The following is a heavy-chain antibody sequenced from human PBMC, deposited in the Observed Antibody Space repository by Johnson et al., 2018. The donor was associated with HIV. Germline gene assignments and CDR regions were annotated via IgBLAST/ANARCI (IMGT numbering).Heavy chain of an antibody. Sequence: VQLVESGGGLVKPGGSLRLSCAASGFTFSNAWMSWVRQAPGKGLEWVGRIKSKTDGGTADYAAPVRGRFNISRDTSENTLYLQMNSRKTEDTSLYYCTTAPWWNGYHAFDFWGQVTMVTVSS. CDR2: IKSKTDGGTA. CDR1: GFTFSNAW. V-gene: IGHV3-15*01. D-gene: IGHD1-1*01. CDR3: TTAPWWNGYHAFDF. J-gene: IGHJ3*01.